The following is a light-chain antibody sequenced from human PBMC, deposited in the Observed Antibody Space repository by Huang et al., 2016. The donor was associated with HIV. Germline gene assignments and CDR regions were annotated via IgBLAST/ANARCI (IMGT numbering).Light chain of an antibody. CDR2: WAS. CDR3: QQYFSAPLT. CDR1: QSVLYSSNNKNY. Sequence: DIVMTQSPDSLAVSLGDRATINCKSSQSVLYSSNNKNYLAWYQQKPGQPPKRLIYWASTRESGVPDRFRGSGSGTDFTLTIGSLQAEDVAVYYCQQYFSAPLTFGGGTKVEIK. J-gene: IGKJ4*01. V-gene: IGKV4-1*01.